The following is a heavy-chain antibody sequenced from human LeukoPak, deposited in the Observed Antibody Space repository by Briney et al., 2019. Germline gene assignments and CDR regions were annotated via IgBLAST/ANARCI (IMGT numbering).Heavy chain of an antibody. CDR3: AAGWYGDY. D-gene: IGHD3-10*01. CDR2: IVVGSGNT. CDR1: GFTFTSSA. V-gene: IGHV1-58*01. Sequence: ASVKVSCKASGFTFTSSAAQWVRQARGQRLEWIGWIVVGSGNTNYAQKFQGRVTITRDMSTSTAYMELSSLRSEDTAVYYCAAGWYGDYRGQGTLVTVSS. J-gene: IGHJ4*02.